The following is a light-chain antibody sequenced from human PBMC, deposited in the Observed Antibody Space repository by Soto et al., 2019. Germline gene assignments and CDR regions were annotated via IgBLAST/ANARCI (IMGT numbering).Light chain of an antibody. Sequence: EIVLTQSPGTLSLSLGERATLSCRASQSLSNRYLAWYQQRPGQAPRLLIYDISRSATGIPNRFSGSGSGTDFTLTISRLEPEDFAVYFYQQYGSSLTFGLGTKVDIK. V-gene: IGKV3-20*01. J-gene: IGKJ1*01. CDR2: DIS. CDR1: QSLSNRY. CDR3: QQYGSSLT.